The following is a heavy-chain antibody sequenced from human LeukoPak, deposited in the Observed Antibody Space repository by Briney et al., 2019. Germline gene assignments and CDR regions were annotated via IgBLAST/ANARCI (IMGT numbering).Heavy chain of an antibody. CDR1: GFTFSSYA. D-gene: IGHD3-22*01. J-gene: IGHJ4*02. V-gene: IGHV3-23*01. Sequence: GGSLRLSCAASGFTFSSYAMSWVRQAPGKGLEWVSAISGSGGSTYYADSVKGRFTISRDNSKNTLFLQMNSLRPEDTAVYYCARADSSGHYYYWGQGTLVTVSS. CDR2: ISGSGGST. CDR3: ARADSSGHYYY.